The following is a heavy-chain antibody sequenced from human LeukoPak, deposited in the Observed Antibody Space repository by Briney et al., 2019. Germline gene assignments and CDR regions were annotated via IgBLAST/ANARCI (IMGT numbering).Heavy chain of an antibody. CDR3: AAEGSSGWYDY. CDR2: IVVGSGNT. V-gene: IGHV1-58*01. J-gene: IGHJ4*02. D-gene: IGHD6-19*01. Sequence: ASVKVSCKASGFTFTSSAVQWVRQARGQRLEWIGWIVVGSGNTNYAQKFQERVTITRDMSTSTAYMELSSLRSEDTAVYYRAAEGSSGWYDYWGQGTLVTVSS. CDR1: GFTFTSSA.